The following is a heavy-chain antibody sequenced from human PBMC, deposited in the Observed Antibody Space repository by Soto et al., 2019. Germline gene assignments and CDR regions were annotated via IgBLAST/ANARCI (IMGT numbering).Heavy chain of an antibody. CDR1: GYTFSGYY. CDR3: ARSLLKVILPLGY. D-gene: IGHD3-3*02. V-gene: IGHV1-2*02. Sequence: QVQLVQPGAEVKKPGASVKVSCKASGYTFSGYYMHWVRQAPGQGLEWMGWINTLSGDTSFPQKFQGRLAMTRDTSIDTAFMEVSRLTSDDTAIYYCARSLLKVILPLGYWGQGTLVSVSS. CDR2: INTLSGDT. J-gene: IGHJ4*02.